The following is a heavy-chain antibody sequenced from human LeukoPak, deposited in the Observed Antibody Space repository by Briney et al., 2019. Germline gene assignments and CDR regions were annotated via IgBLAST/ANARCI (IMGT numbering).Heavy chain of an antibody. D-gene: IGHD1-7*01. CDR1: GFTFSDYY. J-gene: IGHJ5*02. Sequence: GGSLRLSCAASGFTFSDYYMSWIRQAPGKGLEWVSYISSSGSTIYYADSVKGRFTISRDNAKNSLYLQMNSLRAEDTAVYYCARGDWNSRWRWFDPWGQGTLVTVSS. CDR2: ISSSGSTI. V-gene: IGHV3-11*04. CDR3: ARGDWNSRWRWFDP.